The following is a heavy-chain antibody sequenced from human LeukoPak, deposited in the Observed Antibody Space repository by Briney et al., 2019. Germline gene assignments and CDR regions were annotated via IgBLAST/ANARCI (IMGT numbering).Heavy chain of an antibody. J-gene: IGHJ4*02. CDR1: GFTFSSYA. CDR3: AKDASIGRYCTNGVCPPFDY. Sequence: GGSLRLSCAASGFTFSSYAMSWVPRAPGKGLEWVSAISDSGGSTYDADSVKGRFTIPRDNSKNTLYLQMNSLRAEDTAVYYCAKDASIGRYCTNGVCPPFDYWGQGTLVTVSS. V-gene: IGHV3-23*01. D-gene: IGHD2-8*01. CDR2: ISDSGGST.